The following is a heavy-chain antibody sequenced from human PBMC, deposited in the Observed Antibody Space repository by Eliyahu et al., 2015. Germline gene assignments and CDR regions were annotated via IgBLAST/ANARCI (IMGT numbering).Heavy chain of an antibody. V-gene: IGHV1-58*02. Sequence: QMQLAQSGPEVKKXGTSVXVSCKXSGFXXSTSAXXWVRQARGQPLEWIGWIVVDSAKTNYAQKFRNRITITRDMSTASAYIELTSLRSEDTATYYCAATLTDILGFDIWGLGTMVTVSS. CDR2: IVVDSAKT. J-gene: IGHJ3*02. CDR3: AATLTDILGFDI. CDR1: GFXXSTSA. D-gene: IGHD3-9*01.